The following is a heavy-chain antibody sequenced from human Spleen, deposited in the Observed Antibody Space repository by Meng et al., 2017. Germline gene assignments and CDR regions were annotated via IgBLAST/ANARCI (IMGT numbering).Heavy chain of an antibody. D-gene: IGHD6-19*01. CDR2: INAGNGNT. CDR1: GYNFPDYY. Sequence: ASVKVSCKPSGYNFPDYYIHWVRQAPGQGLEWMGWINAGNGNTKYSQKFQGRVTITRDTSASTAYMELSSLRSEDTAVYYCATANYSSGWTAERDYWGQGTLVTVSS. V-gene: IGHV1/OR15-3*02. CDR3: ATANYSSGWTAERDY. J-gene: IGHJ4*02.